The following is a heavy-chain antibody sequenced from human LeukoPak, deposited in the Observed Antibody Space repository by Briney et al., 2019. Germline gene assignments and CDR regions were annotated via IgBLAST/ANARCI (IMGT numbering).Heavy chain of an antibody. D-gene: IGHD3-9*01. V-gene: IGHV4-61*01. CDR3: ARDKGDILTGKLSYFDY. J-gene: IGHJ4*02. Sequence: SETLSLTCTVSGGSVSSGSYYWSWIRQPPGKGLEWIGYICYSGSTNYNPSLKSRVTISVDTSKNQFSLKLSSVTAADTAVYYCARDKGDILTGKLSYFDYWGQGTLVTVSS. CDR1: GGSVSSGSYY. CDR2: ICYSGST.